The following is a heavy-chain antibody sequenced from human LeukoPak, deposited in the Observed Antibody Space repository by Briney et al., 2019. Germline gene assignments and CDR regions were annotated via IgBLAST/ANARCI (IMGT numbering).Heavy chain of an antibody. V-gene: IGHV4-34*01. CDR1: GGSLTGYY. J-gene: IGHJ4*02. CDR2: IKPGGII. Sequence: PSETLSLTCTVQGGSLTGYYGSCIRQPPGEGLEWIGEIKPGGIINYNPSVKRRVTISKDTSRNQLFLNLNSATAADTAVYYCVRGFSGVVGDYWGQGTLVTVSS. CDR3: VRGFSGVVGDY. D-gene: IGHD3-10*01.